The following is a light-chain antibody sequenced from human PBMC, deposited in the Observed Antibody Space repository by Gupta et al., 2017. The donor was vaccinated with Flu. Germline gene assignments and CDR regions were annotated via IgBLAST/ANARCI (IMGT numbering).Light chain of an antibody. J-gene: IGKJ2*01. CDR3: QQSYSTPYT. CDR1: QSISSY. Sequence: PASLSASVGDRVTITCRASQSISSYLNWYQQKPGKAPKLLIYAASSLQSGVPSRFSGSGSGTDFTLTISSLQPEDFATYYCQQSYSTPYTFGQGTKLEIK. V-gene: IGKV1-39*01. CDR2: AAS.